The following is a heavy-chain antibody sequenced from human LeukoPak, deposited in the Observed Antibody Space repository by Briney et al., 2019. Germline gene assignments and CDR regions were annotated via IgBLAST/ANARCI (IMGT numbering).Heavy chain of an antibody. CDR3: ARALHLELHSYFDS. V-gene: IGHV1-18*01. D-gene: IGHD1-1*01. J-gene: IGHJ4*02. CDR2: ISAYNGNT. Sequence: GASVKVSCKASGYTFTSYGISWVRQAPGQGLEWMGWISAYNGNTNYAQKLQGRVTMTTDTSTSTAYMELRSLRSEDTAVYYCARALHLELHSYFDSWGQGTLVTVSS. CDR1: GYTFTSYG.